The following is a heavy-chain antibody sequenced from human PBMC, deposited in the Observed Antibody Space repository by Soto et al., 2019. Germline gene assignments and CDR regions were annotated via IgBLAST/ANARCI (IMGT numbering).Heavy chain of an antibody. CDR2: INSDGSST. CDR1: GFTFSPYW. Sequence: EVHLVESGGGLVQPGGSLRLSCAASGFTFSPYWMHWVRQAPGKGLVWVSRINSDGSSTSYADSVKGRFTISRDNAKNTLYLQMNILRAEDTAVYYGTRVGYSSGYGFWGQGTLVTVSS. V-gene: IGHV3-74*01. J-gene: IGHJ4*02. CDR3: TRVGYSSGYGF. D-gene: IGHD5-18*01.